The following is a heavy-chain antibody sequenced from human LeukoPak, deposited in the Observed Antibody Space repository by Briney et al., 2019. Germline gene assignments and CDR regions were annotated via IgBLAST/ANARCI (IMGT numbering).Heavy chain of an antibody. CDR2: IYHTGST. D-gene: IGHD6-13*01. CDR1: GYFISSGYY. Sequence: PSETLSLTCTVSGYFISSGYYWAWLRQTPGKGLEWIGNIYHTGSTYYNPSLKSRVTISVDTSRNQFSLKLNSVTAADTAVYYCARGYSSSWYLNWFDPWGQGTLVTVSS. J-gene: IGHJ5*02. CDR3: ARGYSSSWYLNWFDP. V-gene: IGHV4-38-2*02.